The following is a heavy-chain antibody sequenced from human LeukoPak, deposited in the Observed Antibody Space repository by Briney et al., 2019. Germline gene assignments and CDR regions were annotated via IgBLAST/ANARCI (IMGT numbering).Heavy chain of an antibody. CDR2: ISYDGSNK. V-gene: IGHV3-30*18. Sequence: PGGSLRLSCAASGFTFSSYWMNWVRQAPGKGLEWVAVISYDGSNKYYADSVKGRFTISRDNSKNTLYLQMNSLRAEDTAVYYCAKRMKGSGWNRLDYWGQGTLVTVSS. CDR1: GFTFSSYW. D-gene: IGHD6-19*01. J-gene: IGHJ4*02. CDR3: AKRMKGSGWNRLDY.